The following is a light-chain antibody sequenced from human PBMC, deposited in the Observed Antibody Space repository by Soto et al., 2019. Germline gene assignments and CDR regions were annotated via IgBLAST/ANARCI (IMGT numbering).Light chain of an antibody. CDR3: QSYDSSLSGSWE. CDR2: GNN. J-gene: IGLJ3*02. CDR1: SSNIGAGYD. V-gene: IGLV1-40*01. Sequence: QSVLTQPPSVSGAPGQRVTISCTGSSSNIGAGYDVHWYQQLPGTAPKLLLYGNNNRALGVPDRFSASKSGTSASLAITGLKDEDEAEYYCQSYDSSLSGSWEFGGGTKLTVL.